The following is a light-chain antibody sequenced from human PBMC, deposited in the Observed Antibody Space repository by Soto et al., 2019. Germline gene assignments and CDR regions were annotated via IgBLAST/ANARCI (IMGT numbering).Light chain of an antibody. Sequence: EIVLTQSPATLSLSPGDRATLSCGASQSVRSSYVAWYQQKAGLAPRLLIYDGSSRASGIPDRVSGSGAGATSPLPIGRREPKVLAFYYCQNYKNSAPPSFGGGTRV. CDR1: QSVRSSY. V-gene: IGKV3D-20*01. J-gene: IGKJ4*01. CDR2: DGS. CDR3: QNYKNSAPPS.